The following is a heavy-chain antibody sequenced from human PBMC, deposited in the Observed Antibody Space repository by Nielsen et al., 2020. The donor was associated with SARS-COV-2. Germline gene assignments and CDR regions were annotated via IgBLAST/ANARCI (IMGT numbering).Heavy chain of an antibody. CDR2: IRHDEGNR. J-gene: IGHJ6*02. Sequence: GESLKISCAASGLSLHDYGMHWVRQAPGKGLEWLAFIRHDEGNRNYAESVRGRFTISRDVSKNTVYLQMNRLTTEDTAVYYCAKDLPTGNLISYHYGMDVWGQGTTVTVSS. V-gene: IGHV3-30*02. CDR1: GLSLHDYG. CDR3: AKDLPTGNLISYHYGMDV.